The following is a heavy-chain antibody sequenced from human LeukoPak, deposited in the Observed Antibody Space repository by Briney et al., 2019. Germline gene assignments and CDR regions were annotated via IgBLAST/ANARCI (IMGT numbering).Heavy chain of an antibody. Sequence: GAPVKVSCKASGYTFTSDGISWVRQAPGQGLEWMGWISAYNGNTNYAQKLQGRVTMTTDTSTSTAYMELRSLRSDDTAVYYCARGRLDSSSWYGADAFDIWGQGTMVTVSS. V-gene: IGHV1-18*01. J-gene: IGHJ3*02. CDR2: ISAYNGNT. CDR1: GYTFTSDG. D-gene: IGHD6-13*01. CDR3: ARGRLDSSSWYGADAFDI.